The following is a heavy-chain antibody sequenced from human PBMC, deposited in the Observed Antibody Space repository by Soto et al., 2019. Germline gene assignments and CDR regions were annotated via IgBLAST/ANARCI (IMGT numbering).Heavy chain of an antibody. CDR2: IIPIFGTA. J-gene: IGHJ4*02. D-gene: IGHD2-21*02. CDR1: GGTFSSYA. V-gene: IGHV1-69*13. Sequence: ASVKVSCKASGGTFSSYAISWVRQAPGQGLEWMGGIIPIFGTANYAQKFQGRVTITADESTSTAYMELSSLRSEDTAVYYCASNAYCGGDCYFPFDYWGQGTLVTVSS. CDR3: ASNAYCGGDCYFPFDY.